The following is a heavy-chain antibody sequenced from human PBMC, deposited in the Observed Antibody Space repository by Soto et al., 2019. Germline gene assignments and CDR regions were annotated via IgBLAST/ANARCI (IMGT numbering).Heavy chain of an antibody. J-gene: IGHJ6*02. CDR3: ARERAWKQQFGDYYYYGMDV. Sequence: PSETLSLTCTVSGGSISSGDYYWSWIRQPPGKGLEWIGYIYYSGSTYYNPSLKSRVTISVDTSKNQFSLKLSSVTAADTAVYYCARERAWKQQFGDYYYYGMDVWGQGTTVTV. CDR1: GGSISSGDYY. D-gene: IGHD3-16*01. CDR2: IYYSGST. V-gene: IGHV4-30-4*01.